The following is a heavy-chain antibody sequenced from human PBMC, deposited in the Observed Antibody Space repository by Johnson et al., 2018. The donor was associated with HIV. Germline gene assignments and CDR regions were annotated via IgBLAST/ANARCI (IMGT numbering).Heavy chain of an antibody. D-gene: IGHD1-26*01. J-gene: IGHJ3*02. Sequence: QVQLVESGGGLVKPGGSLRLSCAASGFTFSDYFMSWIRQAPGKGLECISYISSSGTTIYYTDSVKGRFTISRDNAKNSLYLQLNSLRAEDTSLYYCAKDLGDAVGTTHDAFDIWGQGTMVTVSS. CDR2: ISSSGTTI. CDR3: AKDLGDAVGTTHDAFDI. V-gene: IGHV3-11*04. CDR1: GFTFSDYF.